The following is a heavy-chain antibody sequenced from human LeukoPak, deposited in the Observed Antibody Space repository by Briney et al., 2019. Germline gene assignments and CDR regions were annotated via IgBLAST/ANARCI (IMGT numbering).Heavy chain of an antibody. D-gene: IGHD6-19*01. J-gene: IGHJ3*02. V-gene: IGHV3-64*01. Sequence: PGGSLRLSCAASGFTFSSYAMHWVRQAPGKGLEYVSAISSNGGSTYYANSVKGRFTISRDNSKNTLYLQMGSLRAEDMAVYYCAGGDSSGWYFPLNHAIDMMLWGDQVLDIWGQGTMVTVSS. CDR3: AGGDSSGWYFPLNHAIDMMLWGDQVLDI. CDR2: ISSNGGST. CDR1: GFTFSSYA.